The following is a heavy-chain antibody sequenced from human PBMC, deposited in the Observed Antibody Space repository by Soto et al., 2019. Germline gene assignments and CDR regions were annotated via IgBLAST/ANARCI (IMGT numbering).Heavy chain of an antibody. D-gene: IGHD2-15*01. J-gene: IGHJ6*03. CDR3: TRGVEDIVVVVAAHSDYYYYYMDV. CDR2: IRSKAYGGTT. Sequence: GGSRRLSCTASGFTFGDYAMSWFRQAPGKGLEWVGFIRSKAYGGTTEYAASVKGRFTISRDDSKSIAYLQMNSLKTEDTAVYYCTRGVEDIVVVVAAHSDYYYYYMDVWGKGTTVTVPS. CDR1: GFTFGDYA. V-gene: IGHV3-49*03.